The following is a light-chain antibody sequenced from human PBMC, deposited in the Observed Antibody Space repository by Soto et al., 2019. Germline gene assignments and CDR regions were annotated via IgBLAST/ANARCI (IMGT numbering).Light chain of an antibody. CDR3: LQDDNYPLT. Sequence: AIQMTQSPSSLSASVGDRVTITCRASQGSGNDLGWYQQKPWKAPKLLIYAASTLQSGVPSRFSGSGSGTDFTLTISSLQPEDFETYYCLQDDNYPLTFGGGTKVEIK. CDR2: AAS. J-gene: IGKJ4*01. CDR1: QGSGND. V-gene: IGKV1-6*01.